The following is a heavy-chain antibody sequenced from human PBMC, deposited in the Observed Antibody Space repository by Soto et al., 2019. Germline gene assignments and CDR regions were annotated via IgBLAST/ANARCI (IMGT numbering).Heavy chain of an antibody. CDR3: AAWTISSWFAS. Sequence: EVQLVESGGGSVQPGESLRLSCVGSGFHFNSYWMGWVRQAPGKGPQWVANIGRDGSEKSYVDSLKGRFTISRDNARRSVHLQMNSLGVEDTAVYYCAAWTISSWFASWGRGILVTVSS. CDR1: GFHFNSYW. J-gene: IGHJ5*01. CDR2: IGRDGSEK. V-gene: IGHV3-7*05. D-gene: IGHD6-13*01.